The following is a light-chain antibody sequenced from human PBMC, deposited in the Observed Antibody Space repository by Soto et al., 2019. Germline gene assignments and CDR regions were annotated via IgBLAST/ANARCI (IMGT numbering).Light chain of an antibody. CDR2: DAS. Sequence: EIVLTQSPATLSLSPGERATLSCRASQSVSSYLAWYQQKPGQAPRRLIYDASNRATGIPARFSGSGSGTDFTLTISSLEPEDFAVYYCQQRSNWPPRITFGQVTRLEIK. CDR3: QQRSNWPPRIT. J-gene: IGKJ5*01. CDR1: QSVSSY. V-gene: IGKV3-11*01.